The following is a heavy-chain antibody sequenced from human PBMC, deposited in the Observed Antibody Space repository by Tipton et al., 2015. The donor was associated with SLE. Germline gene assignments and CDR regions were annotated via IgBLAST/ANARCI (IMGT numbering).Heavy chain of an antibody. J-gene: IGHJ6*02. CDR2: ISYDGSSK. Sequence: SLRLSCAASGFTFSSYAMHWVRQAPGKGLEWVALISYDGSSKYFADSVKGRFTISRDNSKNTLYLQMNSLRPEDTGVYYCARVLIAVYGMDVWGQGTTVTVSS. CDR1: GFTFSSYA. V-gene: IGHV3-30*04. CDR3: ARVLIAVYGMDV.